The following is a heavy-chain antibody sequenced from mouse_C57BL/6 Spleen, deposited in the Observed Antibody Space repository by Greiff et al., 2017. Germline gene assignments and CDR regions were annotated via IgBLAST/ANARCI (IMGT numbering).Heavy chain of an antibody. V-gene: IGHV1-75*01. CDR3: ARRGYYTWYFDV. CDR2: IFPGSGST. Sequence: VQLQQSGPELVKPGASVKISCKASGCTFTDYYINWVKQRPGQGLEWIGWIFPGSGSTYYNEKFKGKATLTVDKSSSTAYMLLDSLTSEGSAVYFCARRGYYTWYFDVWGTGTTVTVSS. CDR1: GCTFTDYY. D-gene: IGHD2-12*01. J-gene: IGHJ1*03.